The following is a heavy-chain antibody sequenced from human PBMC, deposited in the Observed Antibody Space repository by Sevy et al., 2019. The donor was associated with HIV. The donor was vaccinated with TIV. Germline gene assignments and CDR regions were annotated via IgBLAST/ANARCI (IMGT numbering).Heavy chain of an antibody. CDR2: IYYSGST. CDR1: GGSISSYY. D-gene: IGHD6-19*01. V-gene: IGHV4-59*01. Sequence: SETLSLTCTVSGGSISSYYWSWIRQPPGKGLEWIGHIYYSGSTNYNPSLKSRVTISVDTSKNQFSLKLSSVTAADTAVYYCARSDGYSSGWSWSYYYYYMDVWGKGTTVTVSS. CDR3: ARSDGYSSGWSWSYYYYYMDV. J-gene: IGHJ6*03.